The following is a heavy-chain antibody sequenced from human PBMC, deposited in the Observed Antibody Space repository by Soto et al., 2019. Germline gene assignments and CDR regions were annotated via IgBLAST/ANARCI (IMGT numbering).Heavy chain of an antibody. V-gene: IGHV1-8*01. D-gene: IGHD3-10*01. CDR3: AKVSRKGSAIDFDY. CDR1: GYTFSNYD. Sequence: QVQLVQSGAELKKPGASVKVSCKASGYTFSNYDMNWVRQATGQGPEWIGWVNPNNGVTGYAQKFQGRVTLTTDISTTTAYMALTSLRSEDTAIYYCAKVSRKGSAIDFDYWGQGTLITVSS. J-gene: IGHJ4*02. CDR2: VNPNNGVT.